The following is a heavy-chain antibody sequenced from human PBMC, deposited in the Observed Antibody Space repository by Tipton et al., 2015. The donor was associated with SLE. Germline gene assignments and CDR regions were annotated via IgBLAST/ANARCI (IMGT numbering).Heavy chain of an antibody. Sequence: TLSLTCTVSGDSINNAYYWDWIRQPPGKGLEWIGTIYFDGTTFKNPSLKSRVTISLDTSKNRFSLRLTSVTAADTAVYYCTRDNWVFTTTGTMVWGQGTLVTVSS. J-gene: IGHJ4*02. CDR3: TRDNWVFTTTGTMV. V-gene: IGHV4-38-2*02. D-gene: IGHD1-1*01. CDR2: IYFDGTT. CDR1: GDSINNAYY.